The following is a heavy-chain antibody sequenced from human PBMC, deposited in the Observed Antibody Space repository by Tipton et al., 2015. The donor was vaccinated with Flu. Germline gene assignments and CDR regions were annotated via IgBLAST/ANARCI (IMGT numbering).Heavy chain of an antibody. CDR2: IYTSGST. J-gene: IGHJ4*02. Sequence: TLSLTCTVSGGSINSYYWSWIRQSAGKGLEWIGRIYTSGSTIYHPSLKSRVTMSVDTSKNEFSLKLNSVTAADTAVYYCARASGSGTYVIFDYWGQGTLVTVSS. D-gene: IGHD3-10*01. CDR3: ARASGSGTYVIFDY. CDR1: GGSINSYY. V-gene: IGHV4-4*07.